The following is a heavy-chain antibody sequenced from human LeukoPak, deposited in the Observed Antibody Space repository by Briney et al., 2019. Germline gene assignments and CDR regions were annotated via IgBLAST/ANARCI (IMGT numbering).Heavy chain of an antibody. V-gene: IGHV4-39*01. J-gene: IGHJ4*02. CDR1: GGSLSSSSHY. CDR2: LYHSEST. Sequence: SDTLPLTCTVSGGSLSSSSHYWRWLGQPPGKGLEWIGSLYHSESTYYTPSLKSRFTIYVDTSKNQFSLKLSSVTAADTAVYYCARATPYGDYAFDYWGQGTLVTVSS. CDR3: ARATPYGDYAFDY. D-gene: IGHD4-17*01.